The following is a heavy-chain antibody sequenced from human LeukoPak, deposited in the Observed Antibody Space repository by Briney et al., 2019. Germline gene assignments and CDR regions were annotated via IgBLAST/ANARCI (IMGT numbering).Heavy chain of an antibody. Sequence: GGSLRLSCVASGFTFSSHGMHWVRQAPGKGLEWVSIIWYDGSEKYYAVSVKGRFTISRDNSKNTVYLQMNSLRAEDTAVYYCARDGGYHSSGPFDYWGQGTLVTVSS. CDR3: ARDGGYHSSGPFDY. V-gene: IGHV3-33*01. CDR1: GFTFSSHG. CDR2: IWYDGSEK. J-gene: IGHJ4*02. D-gene: IGHD3-22*01.